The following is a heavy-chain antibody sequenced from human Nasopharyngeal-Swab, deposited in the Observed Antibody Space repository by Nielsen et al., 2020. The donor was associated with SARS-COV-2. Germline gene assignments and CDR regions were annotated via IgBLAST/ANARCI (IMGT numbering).Heavy chain of an antibody. V-gene: IGHV1-45*02. J-gene: IGHJ3*02. CDR2: ITPFNGNT. D-gene: IGHD3-22*01. CDR3: AGSRLYYYDSSGNPNAFDI. Sequence: SVKVSCKASGYTFTYRYLHWVRQAPGQALEWMGWITPFNGNTNYAQKFQDRVTITRDRSMSTAYMELSSLRSEDTAMYYCAGSRLYYYDSSGNPNAFDIWGQGTMVTVSS. CDR1: GYTFTYRY.